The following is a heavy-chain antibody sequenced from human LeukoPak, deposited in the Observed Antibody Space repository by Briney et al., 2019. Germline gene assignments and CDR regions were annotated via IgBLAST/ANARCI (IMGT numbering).Heavy chain of an antibody. CDR3: ARIPSTWHGAAFDI. J-gene: IGHJ3*02. D-gene: IGHD6-13*01. CDR1: GHTSMKYW. CDR2: IFLDDSNI. V-gene: IGHV5-51*01. Sequence: GESLQISCQPSGHTSMKYWIAWVRRLPGKGLEWVGIIFLDDSNIRYSPAFQGQVTISADKSISAAYLQWSSLKASDTAMYYCARIPSTWHGAAFDIWGQGTMVTVSS.